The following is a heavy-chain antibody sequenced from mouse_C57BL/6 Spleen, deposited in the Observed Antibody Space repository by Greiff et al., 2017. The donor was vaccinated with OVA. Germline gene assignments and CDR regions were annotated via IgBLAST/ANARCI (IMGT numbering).Heavy chain of an antibody. CDR1: GYTFTSYW. J-gene: IGHJ2*01. V-gene: IGHV1-69*01. D-gene: IGHD1-1*01. CDR2: IDPSDSST. Sequence: QVQLQQPGAELVMPGASVKLSCKASGYTFTSYWMHWVKQRPGQGLEWIGEIDPSDSSTNYNQQFKGKSTLTVDKSSSTDYMQLSSMTSEDSAVYYCARGFYGSSCDDWGQGTTLTVYS. CDR3: ARGFYGSSCDD.